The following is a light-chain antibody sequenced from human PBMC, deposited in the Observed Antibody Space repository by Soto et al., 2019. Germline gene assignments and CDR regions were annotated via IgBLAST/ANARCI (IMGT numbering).Light chain of an antibody. Sequence: DIQLTQSPSFLSASVGDRVTLTCRASQDIRSYLAWYQQKPGKAPKLLIYGASTLQTGVPPRFSGSGSGTEFTLTISSLQPEDFATYYCQQLNSYPQTFGQGTKVEI. CDR1: QDIRSY. CDR3: QQLNSYPQT. CDR2: GAS. J-gene: IGKJ1*01. V-gene: IGKV1-9*01.